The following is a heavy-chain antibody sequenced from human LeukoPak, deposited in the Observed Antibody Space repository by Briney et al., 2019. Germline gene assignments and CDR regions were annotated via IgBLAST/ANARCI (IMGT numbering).Heavy chain of an antibody. CDR2: IYHSGST. D-gene: IGHD3-9*01. V-gene: IGHV4-38-2*01. CDR1: GYSISSGYY. J-gene: IGHJ4*02. CDR3: ARVDVDLLYFDY. Sequence: PSETLSLTCAVSGYSISSGYYWGWIRQPPGKGLGWIGSIYHSGSTYYNPSLKSRVTISVDTSKNQFSLKLSSVTAADTAVYYCARVDVDLLYFDYWGQGTLVTVSS.